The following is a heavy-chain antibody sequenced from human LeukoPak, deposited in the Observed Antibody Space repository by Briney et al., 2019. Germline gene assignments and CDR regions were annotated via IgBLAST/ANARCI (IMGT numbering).Heavy chain of an antibody. D-gene: IGHD3-22*01. Sequence: GASLKISCAASGFTFNNYSMNWVRQAPGKGLEWVSSISSRSNYIYYPDSVKGRFTISRDNAKNSLYLQMNGLRAEDTAVYYCARDVAYYYESSGYYSLGFDIWGQGTMVTVSS. CDR2: ISSRSNYI. J-gene: IGHJ3*02. CDR3: ARDVAYYYESSGYYSLGFDI. V-gene: IGHV3-21*01. CDR1: GFTFNNYS.